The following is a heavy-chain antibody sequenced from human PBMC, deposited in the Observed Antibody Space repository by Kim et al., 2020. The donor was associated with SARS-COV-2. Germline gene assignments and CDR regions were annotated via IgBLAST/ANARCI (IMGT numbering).Heavy chain of an antibody. Sequence: SETLSLTCTVSGGSISSGGYYWSWIRQHPGKGLEWIGYIYYSGSTYYNPSLKSRVTISVDTSKNQFSLKLSSVTAADTAVHYCARDHVYYYDSSGYYAGPRYFDLWGRGTLVTVSS. CDR3: ARDHVYYYDSSGYYAGPRYFDL. CDR1: GGSISSGGYY. V-gene: IGHV4-31*03. J-gene: IGHJ2*01. D-gene: IGHD3-22*01. CDR2: IYYSGST.